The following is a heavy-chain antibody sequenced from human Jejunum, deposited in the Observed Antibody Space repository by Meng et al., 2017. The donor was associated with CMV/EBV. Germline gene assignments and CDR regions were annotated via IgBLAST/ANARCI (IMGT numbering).Heavy chain of an antibody. D-gene: IGHD6-19*01. CDR2: ISTNTGKP. Sequence: PGALVNVSFKADGYAFTGYTMILVRQAPEQGVEWMGWISTNTGKPTSAQGFTGRFVFSVATSVSTAYLQISSLKAQDTAVYYCGTLKYTSGFYGPAYWGQGALVTVSS. J-gene: IGHJ4*02. V-gene: IGHV7-4-1*02. CDR3: GTLKYTSGFYGPAY. CDR1: GYAFTGYT.